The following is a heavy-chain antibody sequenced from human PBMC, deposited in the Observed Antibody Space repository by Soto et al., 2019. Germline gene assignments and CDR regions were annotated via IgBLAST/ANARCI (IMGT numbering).Heavy chain of an antibody. J-gene: IGHJ3*02. V-gene: IGHV4-39*01. CDR3: ARQANVLRFLEWLLDAFDI. CDR1: GGSISSSSYY. D-gene: IGHD3-3*01. Sequence: QLQLQESGPGLVKPSETLSLTCTVSGGSISSSSYYWGWIRQPPEKGLEWIGSIYYSGSTYYNPSLKSRVTISVDTSKNQFSLTLSSVAAADTAVYYCARQANVLRFLEWLLDAFDIWGQGTMVTVSS. CDR2: IYYSGST.